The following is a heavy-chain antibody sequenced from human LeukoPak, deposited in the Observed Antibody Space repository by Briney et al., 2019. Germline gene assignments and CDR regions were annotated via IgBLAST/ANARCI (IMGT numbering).Heavy chain of an antibody. CDR3: TTDEPQLWFPYYFDY. D-gene: IGHD5-18*01. CDR2: IKSKTDGGTT. Sequence: GGSLRLSCAASGFTFSNAWMSWVRQAPGKGLEWVGRIKSKTDGGTTDYAAPVKGRFTISRDDSKNTLYLQMNSLKTEDTAVYYCTTDEPQLWFPYYFDYWGQGTLVTVSS. V-gene: IGHV3-15*01. CDR1: GFTFSNAW. J-gene: IGHJ4*02.